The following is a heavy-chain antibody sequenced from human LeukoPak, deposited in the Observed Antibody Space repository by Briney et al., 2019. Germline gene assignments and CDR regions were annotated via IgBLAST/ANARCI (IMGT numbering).Heavy chain of an antibody. J-gene: IGHJ4*02. V-gene: IGHV3-74*01. CDR1: GFTLSSYW. D-gene: IGHD2-2*01. CDR2: IDSDGSTT. CDR3: ARGLTLLGCCSSTSCLMNY. Sequence: GGSLRLSCAVSGFTLSSYWMHWVRHAPGKGLVWVSRIDSDGSTTDYADSVKGRFTISRDNANNTLYLQMNSLRAEDAGVYYCARGLTLLGCCSSTSCLMNYWGQGTLVTVSS.